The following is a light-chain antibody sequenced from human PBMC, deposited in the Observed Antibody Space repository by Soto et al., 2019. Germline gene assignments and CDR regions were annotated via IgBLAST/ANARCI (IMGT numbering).Light chain of an antibody. J-gene: IGKJ3*01. CDR1: QSLSSY. V-gene: IGKV3-11*01. CDR3: QQRSNWPRT. CDR2: DAS. Sequence: IVLTQSPATLSLSPGERATLSCRASQSLSSYLAWYQQKPGQAPRLLIYDASNRATGIPARFSGSGSGTDFTLTISSLEPEDFAVYYCQQRSNWPRTFGPGTKVDIK.